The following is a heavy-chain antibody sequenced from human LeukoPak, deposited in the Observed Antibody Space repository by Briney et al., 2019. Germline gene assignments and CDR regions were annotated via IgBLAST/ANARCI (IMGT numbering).Heavy chain of an antibody. CDR2: IRDSGGST. CDR3: AKDSSSLTTVTTSVDY. J-gene: IGHJ4*02. CDR1: GFTFSSYA. V-gene: IGHV3-23*01. D-gene: IGHD4-17*01. Sequence: AGGSLRLSCAASGFTFSSYAMNWVRQAPEKGLEWVSAIRDSGGSTYYADSVKGRFTISRDNSKNTLYLQMNSLRAEDTAVYYCAKDSSSLTTVTTSVDYWGQGTLVTVSS.